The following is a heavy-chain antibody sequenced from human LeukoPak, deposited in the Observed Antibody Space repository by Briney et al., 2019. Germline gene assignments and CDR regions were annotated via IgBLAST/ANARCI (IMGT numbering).Heavy chain of an antibody. CDR2: TFESGSP. CDR1: GVSISGSTYF. J-gene: IGHJ3*01. D-gene: IGHD1-26*01. CDR3: ARTGFLGSCDHDSFDL. Sequence: SETLSLTCTVSGVSISGSTYFWGWIRQPPGKGLEWFGSTFESGSPYYNPSLKSRVTITVDTSRNQFSLKLTSVTASDTAVYYCARTGFLGSCDHDSFDLWGQGTMVTVSS. V-gene: IGHV4-39*01.